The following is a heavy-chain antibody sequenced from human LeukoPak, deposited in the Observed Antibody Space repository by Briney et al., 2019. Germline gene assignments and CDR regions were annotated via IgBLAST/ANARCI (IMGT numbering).Heavy chain of an antibody. V-gene: IGHV1-8*01. CDR3: AVPTLQDAFDI. CDR2: MNPNSGNT. J-gene: IGHJ3*02. CDR1: AHSFTSYG. Sequence: ASVKASCKAFAHSFTSYGINWVRQGTGQGLGWMGWMNPNSGNTGYAQKFQGRVTMTRNTSISTAYMELSSLRSEDTAVYYCAVPTLQDAFDIWGQGTMVTVSS. D-gene: IGHD2-15*01.